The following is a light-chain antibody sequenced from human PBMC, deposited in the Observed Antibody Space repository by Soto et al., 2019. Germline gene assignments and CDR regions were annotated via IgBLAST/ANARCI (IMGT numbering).Light chain of an antibody. J-gene: IGKJ4*01. CDR2: DAS. V-gene: IGKV3-11*01. CDR1: PSVSNS. Sequence: ESVLTQSPATLSLSPGERATLSCRASPSVSNSLAWYQHKPGQAPRLLIYDASNRNTGVPTRYSGSGSGTDFTLTISSLEPKDFAVDDCQQRNKWPPVTFCGGTKVDIK. CDR3: QQRNKWPPVT.